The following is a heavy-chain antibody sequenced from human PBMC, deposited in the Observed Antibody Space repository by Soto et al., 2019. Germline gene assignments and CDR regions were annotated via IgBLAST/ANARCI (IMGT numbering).Heavy chain of an antibody. CDR2: IIPIFGTA. CDR1: GGTFSSYA. Sequence: QVQLVQSGAEVKKPGSSVKVSCKASGGTFSSYAISWVRQAPGQGLEWMGGIIPIFGTANYAQKFQVRVTITADESTRTAYMELSSLRSEGPDVYYCARTVDTAIRRWFDPWGQGTLVTVSS. D-gene: IGHD5-18*01. J-gene: IGHJ5*02. CDR3: ARTVDTAIRRWFDP. V-gene: IGHV1-69*01.